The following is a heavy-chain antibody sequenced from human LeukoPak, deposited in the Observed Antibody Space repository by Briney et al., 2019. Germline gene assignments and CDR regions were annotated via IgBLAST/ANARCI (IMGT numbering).Heavy chain of an antibody. CDR1: GFSFSNAW. CDR2: ISSSGSTI. J-gene: IGHJ4*02. D-gene: IGHD3-22*01. V-gene: IGHV3-48*01. CDR3: AHYYDSSGYFDY. Sequence: GGSLRLSCVASGFSFSNAWMNWVRQAPGKGLEWVSYISSSGSTIYYADSVKGRFTISRDNSKNTLYLQMNSLRAEDTAVYYCAHYYDSSGYFDYWGQGTLVTVSS.